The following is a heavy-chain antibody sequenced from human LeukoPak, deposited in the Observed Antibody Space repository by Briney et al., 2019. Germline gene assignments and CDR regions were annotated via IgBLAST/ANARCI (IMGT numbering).Heavy chain of an antibody. CDR3: ARHLWGEARDGYIPVHFDY. J-gene: IGHJ4*02. D-gene: IGHD3-16*01. Sequence: SETLSLTCTVSGGSISSYYWSWIRQPPGKGLEWIGYIYYSGSTNYNPSLKSRVTISVDTSKNQFSLKLSSVTAADTAVYYCARHLWGEARDGYIPVHFDYWGQGTLVTVSS. CDR2: IYYSGST. CDR1: GGSISSYY. V-gene: IGHV4-59*08.